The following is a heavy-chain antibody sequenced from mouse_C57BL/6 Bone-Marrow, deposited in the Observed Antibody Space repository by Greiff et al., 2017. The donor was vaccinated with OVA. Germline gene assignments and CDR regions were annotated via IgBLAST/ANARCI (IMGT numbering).Heavy chain of an antibody. CDR3: AGGSITTVGPPDY. CDR2: ISSGSSTI. CDR1: GFTFSDYG. Sequence: EVQGVESGGGLVKPGGSLKLSCAASGFTFSDYGMHWVRQAPEKGLEWVAYISSGSSTIYYADTVKGRFTISRDNAKNTLFLQMTSLRSEDTAMDYEAGGSITTVGPPDYWGQGTTLTVSS. D-gene: IGHD1-1*01. V-gene: IGHV5-17*01. J-gene: IGHJ2*01.